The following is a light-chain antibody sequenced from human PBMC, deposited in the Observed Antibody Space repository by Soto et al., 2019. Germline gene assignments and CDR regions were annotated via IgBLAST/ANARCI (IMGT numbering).Light chain of an antibody. CDR1: QTVSKF. CDR3: QQTYSLPRT. V-gene: IGKV1-39*01. Sequence: DVQISQSPSALSSSLWDRVTIACRASQTVSKFVNWYQQKPGKVPDLLIYSASTLYSGVPSRFSGSGSGTEFTLTISNLQPEDFATYYCQQTYSLPRTFAQGTKVDIK. CDR2: SAS. J-gene: IGKJ1*01.